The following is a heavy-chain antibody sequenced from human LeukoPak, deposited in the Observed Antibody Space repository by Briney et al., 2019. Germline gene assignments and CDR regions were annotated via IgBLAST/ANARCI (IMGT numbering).Heavy chain of an antibody. CDR1: GGTFTSYA. Sequence: SVKVSCTASGGTFTSYAISWVRQAPGQGLEWMGGIIPIFGTANYAQKFQGRVTITADESTSTAYMELSSLRSEDTAVYYCARDRPDIAAAGTPDYWDQGTLVTVSS. CDR2: IIPIFGTA. J-gene: IGHJ4*02. V-gene: IGHV1-69*13. D-gene: IGHD6-13*01. CDR3: ARDRPDIAAAGTPDY.